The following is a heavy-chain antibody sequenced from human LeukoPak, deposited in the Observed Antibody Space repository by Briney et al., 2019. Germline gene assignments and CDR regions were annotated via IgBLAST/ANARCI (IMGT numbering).Heavy chain of an antibody. CDR1: GFTFSNYA. J-gene: IGHJ4*02. CDR3: ARSGVATCHY. D-gene: IGHD3-10*01. CDR2: INPNDGASGAT. Sequence: GSLRLFCQASGFTFSNYAMSWVRQAPGRGLEWVSSINPNDGASGATFFADSVKGRFTISRDDSRSVVSLQMNFLSAEDTAIYYWARSGVATCHYWGQGILVTVSS. V-gene: IGHV3-23*01.